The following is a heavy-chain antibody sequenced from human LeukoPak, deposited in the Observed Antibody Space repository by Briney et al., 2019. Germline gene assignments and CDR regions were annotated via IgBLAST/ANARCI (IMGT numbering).Heavy chain of an antibody. CDR1: GGSISSYY. J-gene: IGHJ4*02. Sequence: SETLSLTCTVSGGSISSYYWSWIRQPPGKGLEWIGYIYYSGSTNYNPSLKSPVTISVDTSKNQFSLKLSSVTAADTAVCYCARDSGSYSPFDYWGQGTLVTVSS. CDR3: ARDSGSYSPFDY. CDR2: IYYSGST. D-gene: IGHD1-26*01. V-gene: IGHV4-59*01.